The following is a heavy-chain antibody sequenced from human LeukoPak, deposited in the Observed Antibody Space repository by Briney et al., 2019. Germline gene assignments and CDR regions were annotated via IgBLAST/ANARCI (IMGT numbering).Heavy chain of an antibody. CDR1: GYTFTTYG. Sequence: ASVKVSCKASGYTFTTYGISWVRQAPGQGLEWMGWISAYNGHTNYAQKLQGRVTMITDTSTSTAYMELRSLRSDDTAVYYCARARDSSGYFDYWGQGTLVTVSS. V-gene: IGHV1-18*01. CDR3: ARARDSSGYFDY. D-gene: IGHD3-22*01. J-gene: IGHJ4*02. CDR2: ISAYNGHT.